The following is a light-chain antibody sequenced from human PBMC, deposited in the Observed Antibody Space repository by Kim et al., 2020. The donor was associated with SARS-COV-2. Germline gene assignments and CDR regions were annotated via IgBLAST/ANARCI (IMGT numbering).Light chain of an antibody. CDR2: TAS. Sequence: DIQMTQSPSSLSASIGDTVTITCRASQDISNYLAWFQQKQGKAPKSLIYTASRLQSGVPSRFSGSGSGTDFTLTIASLQPEDSATYYCQHYKNYRWTFGQGTKVDIK. V-gene: IGKV1-16*01. CDR3: QHYKNYRWT. CDR1: QDISNY. J-gene: IGKJ1*01.